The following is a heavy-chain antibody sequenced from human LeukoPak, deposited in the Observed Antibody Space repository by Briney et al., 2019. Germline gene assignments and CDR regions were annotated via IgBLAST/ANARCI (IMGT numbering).Heavy chain of an antibody. Sequence: PGGSLRLSCSASGFTYSSYAMHWVRQDPGRGLEYVSAISSYGGSTYYADSVKDRFIISRDNSKNTLYLQMSSLRAEDTAIYYCVKTRGGVAAAGDFWGQGTLVTVSS. CDR3: VKTRGGVAAAGDF. V-gene: IGHV3-64D*06. CDR1: GFTYSSYA. J-gene: IGHJ4*02. D-gene: IGHD6-13*01. CDR2: ISSYGGST.